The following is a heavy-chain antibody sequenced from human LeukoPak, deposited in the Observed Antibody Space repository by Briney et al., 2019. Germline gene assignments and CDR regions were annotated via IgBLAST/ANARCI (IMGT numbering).Heavy chain of an antibody. CDR3: ARLPDDYGDYEADY. Sequence: ASVKVSCKASGYTFTDYYMHWVRQTPGQGLEWMGWISPNSGGTNYAQKFQGRVTMTRDTSISTAYMELSRLRSEDTAVYYCARLPDDYGDYEADYWGQGTLVTVSS. J-gene: IGHJ4*02. V-gene: IGHV1-2*02. CDR1: GYTFTDYY. CDR2: ISPNSGGT. D-gene: IGHD4-17*01.